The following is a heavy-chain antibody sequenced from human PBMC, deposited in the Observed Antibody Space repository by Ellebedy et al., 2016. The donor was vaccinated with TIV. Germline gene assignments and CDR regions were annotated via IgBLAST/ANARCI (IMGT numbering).Heavy chain of an antibody. Sequence: MPSETLSLTCAVYGGSFSGYYWSWIRQPPGKGLEWIGEINHSGSTNYNPSLKSRVTISVDTSKNQFSLKLSSVTAADTAVYYCAIILTTVTRGWFDPWGQGTLVTVSS. CDR3: AIILTTVTRGWFDP. CDR2: INHSGST. CDR1: GGSFSGYY. V-gene: IGHV4-34*01. D-gene: IGHD4-17*01. J-gene: IGHJ5*02.